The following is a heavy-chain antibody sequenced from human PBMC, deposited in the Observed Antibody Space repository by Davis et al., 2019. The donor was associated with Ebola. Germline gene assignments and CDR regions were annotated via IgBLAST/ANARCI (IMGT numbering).Heavy chain of an antibody. CDR1: RFTFSSYW. D-gene: IGHD3-3*01. V-gene: IGHV3-7*01. Sequence: GESLKISCAASRFTFSSYWMTWVRQAPGKGLEWVANINQDGSEKSYVDSVKGRFTISRDNAKNSLYLQMNSLRAEDTAVYYCARVGVLRFLEWLFRDGMDVWGQGTTVTVSS. J-gene: IGHJ6*02. CDR3: ARVGVLRFLEWLFRDGMDV. CDR2: INQDGSEK.